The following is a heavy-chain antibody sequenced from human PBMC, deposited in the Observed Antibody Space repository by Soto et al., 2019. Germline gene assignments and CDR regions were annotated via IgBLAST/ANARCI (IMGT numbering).Heavy chain of an antibody. V-gene: IGHV4-59*08. CDR1: GGSISSYY. D-gene: IGHD3-10*01. CDR3: VRRGFGALHGLVDV. J-gene: IGHJ6*04. CDR2: VHDSWGS. Sequence: PSETLSLTCTVSGGSISSYYWIWIRQPPGKGLEWIGYVHDSWGSHYNPSLKSRVAISLDTSKSQFSLKLTSVTATDTAVYYCVRRGFGALHGLVDVGGKGTTVTVSS.